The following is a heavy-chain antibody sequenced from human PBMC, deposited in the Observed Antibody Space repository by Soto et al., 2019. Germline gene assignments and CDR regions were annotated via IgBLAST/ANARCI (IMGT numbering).Heavy chain of an antibody. CDR3: ARETLDILTGHSFDY. CDR1: GFTFSSYG. D-gene: IGHD3-9*01. Sequence: QVQLVESGGGVVQPGRSLRLSCAASGFTFSSYGMHWVRQAPGKGLEWVAVIWYDGSNKYYADSVKGRFTISRDNFKNTLYLQMNSLRAEDTAVYYCARETLDILTGHSFDYWGQGTLVTVSS. V-gene: IGHV3-33*01. CDR2: IWYDGSNK. J-gene: IGHJ4*02.